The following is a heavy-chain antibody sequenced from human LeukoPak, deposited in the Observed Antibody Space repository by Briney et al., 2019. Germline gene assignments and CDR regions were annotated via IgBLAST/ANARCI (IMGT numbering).Heavy chain of an antibody. CDR3: VRGWDGSY. V-gene: IGHV3-74*01. J-gene: IGHJ4*02. CDR1: GFTFSREW. CDR2: INTDGSST. D-gene: IGHD3-10*01. Sequence: PGGSLRLSCAASGFTFSREWMHWVRQAPGKGLVWVSRINTDGSSTDYADSVKGRFTISRDNAKNTLYLQMNSLRAEDTAVYYCVRGWDGSYWGQGTLVTVSS.